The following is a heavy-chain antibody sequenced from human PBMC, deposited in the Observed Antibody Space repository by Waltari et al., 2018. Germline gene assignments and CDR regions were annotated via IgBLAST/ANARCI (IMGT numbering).Heavy chain of an antibody. CDR1: GYSISSGYY. CDR2: IYHSGST. D-gene: IGHD6-19*01. J-gene: IGHJ4*02. V-gene: IGHV4-38-2*02. Sequence: QVQLQESGPGLVKPSETQSLTCAVSGYSISSGYYWGWIRQPPGKGLEWIGSIYHSGSTYYNPSLKSRVTISVDTSKNQFSLKLSSVTAADTAVYYCARDGSSGWYYFDYWGQGTLVTVSS. CDR3: ARDGSSGWYYFDY.